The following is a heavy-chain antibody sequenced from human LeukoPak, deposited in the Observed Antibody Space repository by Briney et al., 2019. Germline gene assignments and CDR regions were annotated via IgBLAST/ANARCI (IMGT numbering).Heavy chain of an antibody. J-gene: IGHJ4*01. D-gene: IGHD6-25*01. CDR2: IYYGGNT. CDR1: GDSISSNNYY. Sequence: PSETLSLTCTVSGDSISSNNYYWGWIRQPPGKGLEWIGSIYYGGNTYYNPSLKSRVTISVDTSKNQVSLKMGSVTAADTAVYYCAKSGGYGLIDYWGQGTLVTVSS. V-gene: IGHV4-39*01. CDR3: AKSGGYGLIDY.